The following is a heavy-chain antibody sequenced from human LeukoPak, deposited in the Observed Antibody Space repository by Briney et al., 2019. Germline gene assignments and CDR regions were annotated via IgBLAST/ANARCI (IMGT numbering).Heavy chain of an antibody. CDR1: GFTFSSYA. D-gene: IGHD6-13*01. J-gene: IGHJ4*02. Sequence: PGRSLRLSCAASGFTFSSYAMHWVRQAPGKGLEWVAVISYDGSNKYYADSVKGRFTISRDNSKNTLYLQMNSLRAEDTAVYYCAKVRSLVAAAGTFDYWGQGTLVTVSS. V-gene: IGHV3-30-3*01. CDR3: AKVRSLVAAAGTFDY. CDR2: ISYDGSNK.